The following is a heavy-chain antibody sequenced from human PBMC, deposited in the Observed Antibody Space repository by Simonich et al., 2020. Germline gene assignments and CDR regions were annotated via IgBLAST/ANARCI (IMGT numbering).Heavy chain of an antibody. Sequence: QVQLVESGGGVVQPGRSLRLSCAASGFTFSSYAMHWVCQAPGKGLEWVAVISNDGSNKYYADSVKGRFTISRDNSKNTLYLQMNSLRAEDTAVYYCAREGAGNDAFDIWGQGTMVTVSS. D-gene: IGHD1-26*01. CDR3: AREGAGNDAFDI. CDR2: ISNDGSNK. V-gene: IGHV3-30*07. CDR1: GFTFSSYA. J-gene: IGHJ3*02.